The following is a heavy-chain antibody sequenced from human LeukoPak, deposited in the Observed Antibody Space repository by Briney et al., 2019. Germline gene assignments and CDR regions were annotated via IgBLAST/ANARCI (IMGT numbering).Heavy chain of an antibody. Sequence: SETLSLTCTVSGASVSSGGYYWSWIRQPPGKGLEWIGYIYYSGSTNYNPSLKSRVTISVDTSKNQFSLKVNSVTAADTAIYYCARRGRSGRSFDYWGQGTLVTVSS. J-gene: IGHJ4*02. D-gene: IGHD3-10*01. CDR1: GASVSSGGYY. CDR2: IYYSGST. CDR3: ARRGRSGRSFDY. V-gene: IGHV4-61*08.